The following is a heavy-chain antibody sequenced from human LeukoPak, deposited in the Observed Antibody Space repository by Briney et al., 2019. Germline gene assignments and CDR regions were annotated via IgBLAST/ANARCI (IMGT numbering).Heavy chain of an antibody. J-gene: IGHJ4*02. D-gene: IGHD3-10*01. V-gene: IGHV4-39*01. CDR2: IYYSGST. CDR1: GGSISSSNYY. Sequence: SETLSLTCTVSGGSISSSNYYRSWIRQPAGKGLEWIGSIYYSGSTYYNPSLKSRVTISVDTSKNQFSLKLSSVTAADTAVYYCARTRYYYNSRSYGAPYYFDYWGQGTLVTVSS. CDR3: ARTRYYYNSRSYGAPYYFDY.